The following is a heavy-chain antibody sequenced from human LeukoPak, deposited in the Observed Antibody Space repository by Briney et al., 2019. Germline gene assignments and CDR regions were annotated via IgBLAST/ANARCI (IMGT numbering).Heavy chain of an antibody. CDR1: KFSFSSYW. Sequence: GGSLRLSCAASKFSFSSYWMHWVRQAPGRGLVWVSRINSDGSRTNYADSVKGRFTISRDNAKNTLYLQMSSLRAEDTAVYYCARVSIAAAGRDYWGQGTLVTVSS. CDR2: INSDGSRT. CDR3: ARVSIAAAGRDY. J-gene: IGHJ4*02. V-gene: IGHV3-74*01. D-gene: IGHD6-13*01.